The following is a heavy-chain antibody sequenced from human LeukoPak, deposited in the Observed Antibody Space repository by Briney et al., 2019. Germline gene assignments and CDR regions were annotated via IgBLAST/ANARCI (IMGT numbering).Heavy chain of an antibody. CDR3: ARDNGSGFDP. V-gene: IGHV4-39*07. D-gene: IGHD3-10*01. CDR1: GGSISSSSYY. J-gene: IGHJ5*02. Sequence: PSETLSLTCTVSGGSISSSSYYWGWIRQPPGKGLEWIGEINHSGSTNYNPSLKSRVTMSVDTSKNQFSLKLSSVTAADTAVYYCARDNGSGFDPWGQGTLVTVSS. CDR2: INHSGST.